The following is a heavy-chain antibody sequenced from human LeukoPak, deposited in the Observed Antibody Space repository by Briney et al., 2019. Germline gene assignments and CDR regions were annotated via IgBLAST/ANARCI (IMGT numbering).Heavy chain of an antibody. V-gene: IGHV3-23*01. Sequence: PGGSLRLSCAAPGFTFSRDAMSCVRQAPGKRLEWVSAISGSGGRTYYTHSVKGRFTLSRDNSKNTLYLQMNSLRAENTAVYYCAKGMGTTSLSGDYWGQGTLVTVSS. CDR2: ISGSGGRT. J-gene: IGHJ4*02. CDR3: AKGMGTTSLSGDY. CDR1: GFTFSRDA. D-gene: IGHD4-17*01.